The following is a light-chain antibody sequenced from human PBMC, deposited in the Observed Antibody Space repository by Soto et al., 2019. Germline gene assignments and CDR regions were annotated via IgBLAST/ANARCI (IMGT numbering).Light chain of an antibody. J-gene: IGKJ2*01. CDR2: GAS. V-gene: IGKV3-15*01. CDR1: QSVSSN. CDR3: QQYNNWPPLYT. Sequence: EIGMTQSPATLSVSPGERATLSCRASQSVSSNLAWYQQKPGQAPRLLIYGASTRATGIPARFRGSGSGTEFTLSISSLQSEDFAVYYCQQYNNWPPLYTFGQGTKLEIK.